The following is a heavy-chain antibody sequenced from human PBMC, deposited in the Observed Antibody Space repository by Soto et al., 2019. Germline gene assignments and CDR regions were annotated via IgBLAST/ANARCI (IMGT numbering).Heavy chain of an antibody. V-gene: IGHV4-4*02. Sequence: QVQLQESGPGLVKPSGTLSLTCAVSGGSISSSNWWSWVHQPPGKGLEWIGEIYHSGSTNYNPSLKSRVTISVDKSKNQFSLKLSSVTAADTVVYYCARAGRGYCSGGSCYSGLHGMDVWGQGTTVTVSS. J-gene: IGHJ6*02. CDR1: GGSISSSNW. CDR2: IYHSGST. D-gene: IGHD2-15*01. CDR3: ARAGRGYCSGGSCYSGLHGMDV.